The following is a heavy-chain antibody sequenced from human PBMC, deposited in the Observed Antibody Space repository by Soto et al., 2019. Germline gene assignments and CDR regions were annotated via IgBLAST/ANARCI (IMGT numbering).Heavy chain of an antibody. CDR1: GGSISSSNW. V-gene: IGHV4-4*02. CDR2: IYHSGST. Sequence: QVQLQESGPGLVKPSGTLSLTCAVSGGSISSSNWWSWVRQPPGKGLEWIGEIYHSGSTNYNPSLKSRXXIXVXXSKTQFSLKLSSVTAADTAVDYCARGKVYYYGMDVWGQGTTVTVSS. CDR3: ARGKVYYYGMDV. J-gene: IGHJ6*02.